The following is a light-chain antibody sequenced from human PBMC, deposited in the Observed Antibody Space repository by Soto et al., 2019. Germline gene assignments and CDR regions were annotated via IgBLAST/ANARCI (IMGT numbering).Light chain of an antibody. Sequence: EIVLTQSPCTLSWSPGERATLSCRASQSVSSYLAWYQQKPVQAPRLLVYDASNRATGIPARFSGSGSATDFTLTISSLEPQDFAVYYCQQRSNWPLWTFGQGTKVDIK. CDR1: QSVSSY. V-gene: IGKV3-11*01. J-gene: IGKJ1*01. CDR3: QQRSNWPLWT. CDR2: DAS.